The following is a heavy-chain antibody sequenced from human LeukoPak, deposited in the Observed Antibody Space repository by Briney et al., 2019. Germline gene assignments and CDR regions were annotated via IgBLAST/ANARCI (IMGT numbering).Heavy chain of an antibody. J-gene: IGHJ4*02. Sequence: ASVKVSCKASGGTFSSYAISWVRQAPGQGLEWMGRIIPIFGTANYAQKFQGRVTITTDESTSTAYMEMSSLRSEDTTVYYCARDTAAVVTFGGVISLGYWGQGTLVTVSS. D-gene: IGHD3-16*01. CDR3: ARDTAAVVTFGGVISLGY. V-gene: IGHV1-69*05. CDR1: GGTFSSYA. CDR2: IIPIFGTA.